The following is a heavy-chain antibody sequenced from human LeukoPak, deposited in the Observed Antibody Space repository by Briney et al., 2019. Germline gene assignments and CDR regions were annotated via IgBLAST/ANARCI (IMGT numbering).Heavy chain of an antibody. Sequence: ASVKVSCKAFGYTFTNYGINWVRQAPGQGLEWMGWMNTNTGNPTYAQGFTGQFVFSLETSVSTAYLQISSLKAEDTAVYYCARGRGSSAGLGYPYFYIDVWGKGTTVTVSS. CDR1: GYTFTNYG. CDR3: ARGRGSSAGLGYPYFYIDV. V-gene: IGHV7-4-1*02. D-gene: IGHD1-26*01. CDR2: MNTNTGNP. J-gene: IGHJ6*03.